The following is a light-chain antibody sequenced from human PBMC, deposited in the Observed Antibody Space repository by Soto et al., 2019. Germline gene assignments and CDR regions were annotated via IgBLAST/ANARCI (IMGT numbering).Light chain of an antibody. Sequence: DLVMTQSPDSLAVSLGDRATINCNSSQSVLYSSNNKNYLAWYQQKPGQPPKLLIYWASTRESGVPDRFSGSGSGTDFTLTISSLQAEDVAVYYCQQYYSTPTWTFGQGTKVDI. CDR1: QSVLYSSNNKNY. CDR3: QQYYSTPTWT. J-gene: IGKJ1*01. V-gene: IGKV4-1*01. CDR2: WAS.